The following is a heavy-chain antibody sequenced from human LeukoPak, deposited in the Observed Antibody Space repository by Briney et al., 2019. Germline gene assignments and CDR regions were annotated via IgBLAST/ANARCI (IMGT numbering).Heavy chain of an antibody. CDR1: GGSISSSRYY. CDR3: ARGLATAMIDY. J-gene: IGHJ4*02. CDR2: IYYSGST. Sequence: PSETLSLTCTVSGGSISSSRYYWGWIRQPPGKGLEWIGNIYYSGSTYYNPSLKSRVTISVDTSKNQFSLKLSSVTAADTAVYYCARGLATAMIDYWGQGTLVTVSS. D-gene: IGHD5-18*01. V-gene: IGHV4-39*07.